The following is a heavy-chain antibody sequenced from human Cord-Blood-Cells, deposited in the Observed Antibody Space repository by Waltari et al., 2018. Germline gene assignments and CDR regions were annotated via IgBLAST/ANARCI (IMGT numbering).Heavy chain of an antibody. V-gene: IGHV1-69*01. CDR1: GGTFSSYA. J-gene: IGHJ4*02. D-gene: IGHD2-15*01. Sequence: QVQLVQSGAEVKKPGSSVKVSCKASGGTFSSYAISWVRQAPGQGLEWMGGIIPIFGTANYAQKFQGRGTITADESTSTAYMELSSLRSEDTAVYYCASYCSGGSCYYFDYWGQGTLVTVSS. CDR2: IIPIFGTA. CDR3: ASYCSGGSCYYFDY.